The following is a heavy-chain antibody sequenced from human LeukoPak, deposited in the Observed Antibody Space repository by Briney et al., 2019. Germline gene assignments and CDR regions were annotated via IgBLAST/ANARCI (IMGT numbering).Heavy chain of an antibody. CDR1: GGSISSYY. J-gene: IGHJ6*03. V-gene: IGHV4-59*12. CDR3: ARRGEQWLVRERYYYMDV. CDR2: IYYSGST. D-gene: IGHD6-19*01. Sequence: SETLSLTCTVSGGSISSYYWSWIRQPPGKGLEWIGYIYYSGSTNYNPSLKSRVTISVDTSKNQFSLKLSSVTAADTAVYYCARRGEQWLVRERYYYMDVWGKGTTVTISS.